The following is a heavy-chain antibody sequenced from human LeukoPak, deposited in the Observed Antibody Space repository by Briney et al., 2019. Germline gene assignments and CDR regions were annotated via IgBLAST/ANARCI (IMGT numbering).Heavy chain of an antibody. CDR3: TKQGGSYSFDY. V-gene: IGHV3-23*01. Sequence: GGSLRLSCAASGFIFSDYLMKWVRRAPGKGLEWISSIAGSADSTYYADSVKGRFTISRDNSKNTLYLQMNSLRAEDTAVYYCTKQGGSYSFDYWGQGTLVTVSS. CDR1: GFIFSDYL. CDR2: IAGSADST. J-gene: IGHJ4*02. D-gene: IGHD3-10*01.